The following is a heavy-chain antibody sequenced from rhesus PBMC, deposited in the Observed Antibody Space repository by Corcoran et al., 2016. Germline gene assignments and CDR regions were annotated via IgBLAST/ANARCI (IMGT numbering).Heavy chain of an antibody. J-gene: IGHJ4*01. Sequence: QVQLQQWGEGLVKPSETLSLTCAVYGGSISGYYYWSWIRQPPGKGLELIGYIYGNSASNNYNPSLKNRVTISKDTSKNQFSLKLSSVTAADTAVYYCARDGVTQFDYWGQGVLVTVSS. CDR1: GGSISGYYY. CDR3: ARDGVTQFDY. V-gene: IGHV4-73*01. CDR2: IYGNSASN. D-gene: IGHD3-34*01.